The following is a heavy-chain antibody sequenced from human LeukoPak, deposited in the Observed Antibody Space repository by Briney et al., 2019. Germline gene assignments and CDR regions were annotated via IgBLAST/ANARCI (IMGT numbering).Heavy chain of an antibody. CDR3: ARAIVGATGY. CDR1: GGSFSGYY. V-gene: IGHV4-34*01. CDR2: INHSGST. Sequence: ASETLSLTCAVYGGSFSGYYWSWIRQPPGKGLEWIGEINHSGSTNYNPSLKSRVTISVDTSKNQFSLKLSSVTAAATAVYYCARAIVGATGYWGQGTLVTVSS. D-gene: IGHD1-26*01. J-gene: IGHJ4*02.